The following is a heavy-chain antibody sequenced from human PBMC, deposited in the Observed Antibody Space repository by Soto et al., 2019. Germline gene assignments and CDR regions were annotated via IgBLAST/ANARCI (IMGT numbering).Heavy chain of an antibody. CDR3: ARDSLWFGESPDYYYYGMDV. CDR1: GFTFSSYA. Sequence: QVQLVESGGGVVQPGRSLRLSCAASGFTFSSYAMHWVRQAPGKGLERVAVISYDGSNKYYADSVKGRFTISRDNSKNTLYLQMNSLRAEDTAVYYCARDSLWFGESPDYYYYGMDVWGQGTTVTVSS. D-gene: IGHD3-10*01. V-gene: IGHV3-30-3*01. J-gene: IGHJ6*02. CDR2: ISYDGSNK.